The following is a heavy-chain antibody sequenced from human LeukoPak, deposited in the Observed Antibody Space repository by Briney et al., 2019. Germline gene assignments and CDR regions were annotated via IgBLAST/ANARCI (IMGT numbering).Heavy chain of an antibody. CDR2: IHYSGTT. CDR1: GGSIIRYY. V-gene: IGHV4-59*01. J-gene: IGHJ3*02. CDR3: ARSAAYYNEADI. Sequence: TLSLTFPVSGGSIIRYYRSWIRQPPGKGLAWIGYIHYSGTTDYSPSPKGRVTLSVATSKKQFSLKLTSVTAADTGVYYCARSAAYYNEADIWGQGTMVTVSS. D-gene: IGHD3-9*01.